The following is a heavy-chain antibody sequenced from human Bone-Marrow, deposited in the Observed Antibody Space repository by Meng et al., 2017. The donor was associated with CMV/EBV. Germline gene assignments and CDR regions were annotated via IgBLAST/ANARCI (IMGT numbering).Heavy chain of an antibody. CDR1: GFTFSSYA. V-gene: IGHV3-66*01. CDR2: IFSDGTT. D-gene: IGHD1-26*01. J-gene: IGHJ6*02. Sequence: GGSLRLSWAVSGFTFSSYAMSWVRQAPGKGLEWVSVIFSDGTTYYADSVKGRFTISRDKSKNTLYLQMNSLRREDTAVYFCARDQLVGATSNPYYYYSGMDVWGQGTTVTVSS. CDR3: ARDQLVGATSNPYYYYSGMDV.